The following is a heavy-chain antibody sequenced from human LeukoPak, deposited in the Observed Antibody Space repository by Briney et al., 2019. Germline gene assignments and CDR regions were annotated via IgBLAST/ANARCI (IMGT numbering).Heavy chain of an antibody. CDR2: IGPNNGNT. Sequence: GASVNVSCKASGYTFTSYGISWVRQAPGQGLEWMGWIGPNNGNTNYAQKLQGRVTMTTDTSTGTAYMELRSLRSDDTAVYYCARDSGGRGHFDFWGQGTLVTVSS. D-gene: IGHD3-16*01. CDR1: GYTFTSYG. CDR3: ARDSGGRGHFDF. J-gene: IGHJ4*02. V-gene: IGHV1-18*01.